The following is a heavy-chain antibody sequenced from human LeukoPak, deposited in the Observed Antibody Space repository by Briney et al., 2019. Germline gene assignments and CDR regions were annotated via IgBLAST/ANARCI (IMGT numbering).Heavy chain of an antibody. D-gene: IGHD6-19*01. CDR2: IWYDGSNK. CDR3: ARDALYSSGWYSNWFDP. CDR1: GFTFSDYY. J-gene: IGHJ5*02. V-gene: IGHV3-33*08. Sequence: GGSLRLSCAASGFTFSDYYMSWIRQAPGKGLEWVAVIWYDGSNKYYADSVKGRFTISRDNSKNTLYLQMNSLRAEDTAVYYCARDALYSSGWYSNWFDPWGQGTLVTVSS.